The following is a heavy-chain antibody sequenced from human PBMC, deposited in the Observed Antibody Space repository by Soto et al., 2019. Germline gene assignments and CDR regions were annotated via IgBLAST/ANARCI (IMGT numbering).Heavy chain of an antibody. Sequence: QVQLQQWGAGLLKPSETLSLTCAVYGGSFSGYYWSWIRQPPGKGLEWIGEINHSGSTNYNPSLKSRGTISVDTSKNQFPLKLSAVTAADTAVYYCASGVRERDFDYWGQGTLVTVSS. CDR3: ASGVRERDFDY. CDR2: INHSGST. D-gene: IGHD1-1*01. J-gene: IGHJ4*02. V-gene: IGHV4-34*01. CDR1: GGSFSGYY.